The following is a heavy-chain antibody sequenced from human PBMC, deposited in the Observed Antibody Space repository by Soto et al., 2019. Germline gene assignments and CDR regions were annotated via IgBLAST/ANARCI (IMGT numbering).Heavy chain of an antibody. CDR3: ARVKGYCSGGSCPWVFEWSEP. D-gene: IGHD2-15*01. V-gene: IGHV4-31*03. Sequence: SETLSLTCTVSGGYISSGGYYWSWILHHPGKGLEWIGYIYYSGSTYYNPSLKSRVTISVDTSKNQFSLKLSSVTAADTAVYYWARVKGYCSGGSCPWVFEWSEPWGQGNLVTGS. CDR1: GGYISSGGYY. J-gene: IGHJ5*02. CDR2: IYYSGST.